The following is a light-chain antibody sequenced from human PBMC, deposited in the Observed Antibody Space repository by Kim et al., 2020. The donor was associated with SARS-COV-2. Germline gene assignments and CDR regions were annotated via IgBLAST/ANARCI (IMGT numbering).Light chain of an antibody. J-gene: IGKJ2*01. Sequence: EIVLTQSPASLSLSPGERATLSCRASQSVSSYLGWYQQKPGQAPRLLIYVASNRATGIPARFSGSRSGTDFTLTISSLEPEDFAVYYCQQRSNWQNTFGQGTKLEIK. CDR2: VAS. CDR1: QSVSSY. CDR3: QQRSNWQNT. V-gene: IGKV3-11*01.